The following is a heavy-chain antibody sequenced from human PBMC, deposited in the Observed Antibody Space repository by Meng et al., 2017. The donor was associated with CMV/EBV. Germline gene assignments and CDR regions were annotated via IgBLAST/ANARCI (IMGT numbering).Heavy chain of an antibody. V-gene: IGHV1-46*01. Sequence: QVELVQSGAEVKKPGASVKVSFKASVYTFTSYYRHWVRQAPGQGLEWMGIINPSGGSTSYAQKFQGRVTMTRDTSTSTVYMELSSLRSEDTAVYYCARDKIQLWPTVGYFDYWGQGTLVTVSS. CDR3: ARDKIQLWPTVGYFDY. J-gene: IGHJ4*02. D-gene: IGHD5-18*01. CDR2: INPSGGST. CDR1: VYTFTSYY.